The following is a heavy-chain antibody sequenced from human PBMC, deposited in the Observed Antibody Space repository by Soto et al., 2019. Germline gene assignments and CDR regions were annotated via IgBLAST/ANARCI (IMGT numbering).Heavy chain of an antibody. Sequence: KPSETLSLTCSVSGGSISSGYYYWSWIRQPPGKGLEWIGNIYYSGNTYYNPSLKSRLIISIDTSKNQFSLKVGSVTAADTAVYYCASGGIGSSWFTWFDPWGQGTLVTVSS. V-gene: IGHV4-30-4*01. CDR2: IYYSGNT. J-gene: IGHJ5*02. CDR3: ASGGIGSSWFTWFDP. D-gene: IGHD6-13*01. CDR1: GGSISSGYYY.